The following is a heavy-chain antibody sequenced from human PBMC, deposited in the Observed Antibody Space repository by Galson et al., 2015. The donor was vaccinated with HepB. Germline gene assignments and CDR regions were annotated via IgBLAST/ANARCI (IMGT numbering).Heavy chain of an antibody. CDR3: AKVFPEKTSGWYRQALYYFDS. D-gene: IGHD6-19*01. J-gene: IGHJ4*01. V-gene: IGHV3-23*01. CDR2: ITPSGDNT. Sequence: SLRLSCAASGFTFSYYAMSWVRQAPGKGLEWVSAITPSGDNTYSADSMKGRFTISRDNSKNTLFLQMNSLRADDTAIYFCAKVFPEKTSGWYRQALYYFDSWGHGTRVTVSS. CDR1: GFTFSYYA.